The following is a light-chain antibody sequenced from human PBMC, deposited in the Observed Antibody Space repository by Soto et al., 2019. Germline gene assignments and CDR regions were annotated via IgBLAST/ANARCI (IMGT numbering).Light chain of an antibody. V-gene: IGKV3-11*01. Sequence: IVLTQSPATLSLSPGERATLSCRASQSVSSYLGKYQQKPGQAPRLLIYDASNRATGIPARFSGSGSGTDFTLSTSSLEPEGFAVYYCQQRSNWYTFGQGTELEIK. J-gene: IGKJ2*01. CDR3: QQRSNWYT. CDR2: DAS. CDR1: QSVSSY.